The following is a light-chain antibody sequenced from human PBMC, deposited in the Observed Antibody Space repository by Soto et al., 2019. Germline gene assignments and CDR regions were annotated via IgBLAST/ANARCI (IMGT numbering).Light chain of an antibody. CDR1: QSISSW. Sequence: DIQMTQSPSTLSASVGDRVTITCRASQSISSWLAWYQQKPGKAPKILIYDASSLESGVPSRFSGSGSGTEFTLTISRLQPDDGATYYCQQYNSYSRTFGQGTKVDIK. J-gene: IGKJ1*01. CDR3: QQYNSYSRT. CDR2: DAS. V-gene: IGKV1-5*01.